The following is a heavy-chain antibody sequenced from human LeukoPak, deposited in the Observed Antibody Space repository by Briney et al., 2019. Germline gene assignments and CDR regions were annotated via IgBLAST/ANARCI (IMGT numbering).Heavy chain of an antibody. CDR1: GYSISSGYY. V-gene: IGHV4-4*07. J-gene: IGHJ4*02. CDR3: ARESFSDYYYGSGSYYNPQPRRYYFDY. D-gene: IGHD3-10*01. Sequence: PSETLSLTCTVSGYSISSGYYWGWIRQPAGKGLEWIGRIYTSGSTNYNPSLKSRVTMSVDTSKNQFSLKLSSVTAADTAVYYCARESFSDYYYGSGSYYNPQPRRYYFDYWGQGTLVTVSS. CDR2: IYTSGST.